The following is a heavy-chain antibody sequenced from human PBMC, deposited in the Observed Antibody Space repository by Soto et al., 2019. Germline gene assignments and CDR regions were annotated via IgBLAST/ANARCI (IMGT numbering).Heavy chain of an antibody. CDR3: ASPAADFWSGYSEYYYYYGMDV. V-gene: IGHV4-34*01. D-gene: IGHD3-3*01. CDR1: GGSFSGYY. Sequence: PSETLSLTCAVYGGSFSGYYWSWIRQPPGKGLEWIGEINHSGSTNYNPSLKSRVTISVDTSKNQFSLKLSSVTAADTAVYYCASPAADFWSGYSEYYYYYGMDVWGQGTTVTVSS. CDR2: INHSGST. J-gene: IGHJ6*02.